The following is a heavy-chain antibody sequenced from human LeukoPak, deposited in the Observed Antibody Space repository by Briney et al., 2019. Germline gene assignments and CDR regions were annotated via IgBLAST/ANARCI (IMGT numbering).Heavy chain of an antibody. CDR1: GFTFSNAW. D-gene: IGHD3-22*01. V-gene: IGHV3-15*01. CDR3: TTTGSYYYDSSGYSNAFDI. Sequence: GGSLRLSCAASGFTFSNAWMSWVRQAPGKRLEWVGRIKSKTDGGTTDYAAPVKGRFTISRDDSKNTLYLQMNSLKTEDTAVYYCTTTGSYYYDSSGYSNAFDIWGQGTMVTVSS. J-gene: IGHJ3*02. CDR2: IKSKTDGGTT.